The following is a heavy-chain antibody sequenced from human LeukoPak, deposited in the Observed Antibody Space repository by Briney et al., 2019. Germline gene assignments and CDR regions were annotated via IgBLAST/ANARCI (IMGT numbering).Heavy chain of an antibody. CDR2: ISGSGGST. CDR3: AKEGSCGLGYFDY. CDR1: GFTFSNYA. J-gene: IGHJ4*02. V-gene: IGHV3-23*01. D-gene: IGHD5-18*01. Sequence: GGSLRLSCAASGFTFSNYAMSWVRQAPGKGLEWVSHISGSGGSTYYADSVKGRFTISRDKSKNTLYVQMNSLRAEDTAVYYCAKEGSCGLGYFDYWGQGTLVTVSS.